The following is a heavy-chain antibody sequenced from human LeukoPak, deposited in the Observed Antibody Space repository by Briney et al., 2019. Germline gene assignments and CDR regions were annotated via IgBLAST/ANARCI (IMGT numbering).Heavy chain of an antibody. J-gene: IGHJ4*02. CDR1: GFTFSSYS. CDR2: ISTSSSYV. D-gene: IGHD2-21*02. CDR3: ARGWMVTATTYYFDY. V-gene: IGHV3-21*01. Sequence: GGSLRLSCAASGFTFSSYSMNWVRQAPGKGLDWVSSISTSSSYVSYADSLKGRFTISRDNAKNPLYLQMNSLRAEDTAVYYCARGWMVTATTYYFDYWGQGTLVTVSS.